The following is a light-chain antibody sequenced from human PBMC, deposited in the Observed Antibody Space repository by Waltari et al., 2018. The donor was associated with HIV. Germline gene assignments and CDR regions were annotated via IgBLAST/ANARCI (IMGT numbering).Light chain of an antibody. J-gene: IGLJ3*02. CDR1: TSNIGAGYD. V-gene: IGLV1-40*01. CDR2: GNS. CDR3: QSYDSTLTGWV. Sequence: QSVLTQPPSVSGAPGQRVTISCSGNTSNIGAGYDVKWYQHLPGRAPKVRIYGNSNRPTGVPDPFSGSKSGTSAHLAITGLQAEDGADYYCQSYDSTLTGWVFGGGTRLTVL.